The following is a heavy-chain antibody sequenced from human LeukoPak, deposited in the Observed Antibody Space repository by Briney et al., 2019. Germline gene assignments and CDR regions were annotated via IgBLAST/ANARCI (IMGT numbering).Heavy chain of an antibody. Sequence: SVKVSCKASGGTFSSYAISWVRQAPGQGLEWMGGIIPIFGTANYAQKFQGRVTITADESTSTAYMELSSLRSEDTAVYYCARVVGSGSPPYYYGMDVWGQGTTVTVSS. J-gene: IGHJ6*02. CDR1: GGTFSSYA. CDR3: ARVVGSGSPPYYYGMDV. V-gene: IGHV1-69*13. D-gene: IGHD3-10*01. CDR2: IIPIFGTA.